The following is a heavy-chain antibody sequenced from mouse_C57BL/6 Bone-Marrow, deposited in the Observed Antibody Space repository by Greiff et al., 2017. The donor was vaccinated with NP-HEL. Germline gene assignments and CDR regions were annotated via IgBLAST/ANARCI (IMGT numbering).Heavy chain of an antibody. V-gene: IGHV5-6*02. CDR1: GFTFSSYG. J-gene: IGHJ3*01. Sequence: EVKLMESGGDLVKPGGSLKLSCAASGFTFSSYGMSWVRQTPDKRLEWVATISSGGSYTYYPDSVKGRFTISRDNAKNTLYLQMSSLKSEDTAMYYCARRGLLLRYWGQGTLVTVSA. CDR3: ARRGLLLRY. D-gene: IGHD1-1*01. CDR2: ISSGGSYT.